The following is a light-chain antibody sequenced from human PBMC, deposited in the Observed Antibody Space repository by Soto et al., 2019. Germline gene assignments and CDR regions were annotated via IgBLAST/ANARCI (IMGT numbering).Light chain of an antibody. J-gene: IGLJ2*01. Sequence: QSVLTQPPSVSAAPGQKVTISCSGSSFNIGNNFVSWYQQLPGTAPKLLIYDINKRPSGIPDRFSGSKSGTSATLGITGLQTGDEADYYCGTWDSSLSAVVFGGGTQLTVL. CDR2: DIN. CDR3: GTWDSSLSAVV. V-gene: IGLV1-51*01. CDR1: SFNIGNNF.